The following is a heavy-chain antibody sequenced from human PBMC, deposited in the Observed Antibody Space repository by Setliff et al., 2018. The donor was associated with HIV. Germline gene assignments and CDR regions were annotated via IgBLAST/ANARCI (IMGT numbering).Heavy chain of an antibody. CDR2: VYYSGST. J-gene: IGHJ5*02. CDR1: GDSISSSGPGYY. CDR3: ARDKSSGSHYRNLFDA. Sequence: SETLSLTCTVSGDSISSSGPGYYWGWVRQPPGGGLEWIGSVYYSGSTYYNPSLKSRVTISVDTSENQLSLRLTSMTAADTAVYYCARDKSSGSHYRNLFDAWGQGALVTVS. D-gene: IGHD3-10*01. V-gene: IGHV4-39*02.